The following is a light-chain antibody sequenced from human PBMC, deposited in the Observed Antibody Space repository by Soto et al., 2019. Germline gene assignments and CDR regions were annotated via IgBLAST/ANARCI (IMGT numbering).Light chain of an antibody. CDR3: AAWDVSRNGVV. CDR2: GNN. Sequence: QSVLTQPPSASGTPGQRVIISCSGSNSDIGINTVNWYQQLPGTAPKLLNYGNNQRPSGVPDRFSGSKSGTSASLAISGLQSEDEADYYCAAWDVSRNGVVFGGGTQLTIL. J-gene: IGLJ2*01. CDR1: NSDIGINT. V-gene: IGLV1-44*01.